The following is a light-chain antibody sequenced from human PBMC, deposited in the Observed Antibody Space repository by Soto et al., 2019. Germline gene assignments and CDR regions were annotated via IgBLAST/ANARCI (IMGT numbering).Light chain of an antibody. CDR3: QQVKSYPRT. Sequence: DIQMTQSPSRLSASVGDRVTITCRASQSIAYWLAWYQQKPGKAPNLLIYAASTLETGVPSRFSGSGYGTEFTLTIASLQPDDSATYYCQQVKSYPRTFGGGTKVDIK. CDR1: QSIAYW. CDR2: AAS. J-gene: IGKJ4*01. V-gene: IGKV1-5*01.